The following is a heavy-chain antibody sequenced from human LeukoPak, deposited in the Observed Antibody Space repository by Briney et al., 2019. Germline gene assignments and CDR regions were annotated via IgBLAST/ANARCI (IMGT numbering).Heavy chain of an antibody. J-gene: IGHJ6*02. Sequence: PGGSLRLSCAASGFTFSSYGMHWVRQAPGKGLEWVAVMSYDGSNKYYADSVKGRFTISRDNSKNTLYLQMNSLRAEDTAVYYCAKAKAVTTYGMDVWGQGTTATVSS. D-gene: IGHD4-17*01. CDR2: MSYDGSNK. V-gene: IGHV3-30*18. CDR3: AKAKAVTTYGMDV. CDR1: GFTFSSYG.